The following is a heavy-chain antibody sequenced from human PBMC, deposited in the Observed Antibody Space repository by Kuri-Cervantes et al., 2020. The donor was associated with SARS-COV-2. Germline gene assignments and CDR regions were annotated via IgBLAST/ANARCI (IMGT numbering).Heavy chain of an antibody. D-gene: IGHD2/OR15-2a*01. Sequence: GSLRLSCTVSGGSVSSGSYYWGWIRQPPGKGLEWIGSIYYSGSTYYNPSLKSRVTISVDTSKNQFSLKLSSVTAADTAVYYCARHMEENERATNWFDPWGQGTLVTVSS. V-gene: IGHV4-39*01. J-gene: IGHJ5*02. CDR2: IYYSGST. CDR1: GGSVSSGSYY. CDR3: ARHMEENERATNWFDP.